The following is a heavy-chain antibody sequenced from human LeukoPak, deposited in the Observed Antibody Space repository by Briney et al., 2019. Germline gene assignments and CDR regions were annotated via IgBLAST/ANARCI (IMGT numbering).Heavy chain of an antibody. J-gene: IGHJ4*02. Sequence: GGSLRLSCAASGFTFSSYSMNWVRQAPGKGLEWVSSISSSSSYIYYADSVKGRFTISRDNAKNSLYLQMNSLRAEDTAVYYCARDPYGDYYFDYWGQGTLVTVSS. CDR3: ARDPYGDYYFDY. CDR2: ISSSSSYI. V-gene: IGHV3-21*01. CDR1: GFTFSSYS. D-gene: IGHD4-17*01.